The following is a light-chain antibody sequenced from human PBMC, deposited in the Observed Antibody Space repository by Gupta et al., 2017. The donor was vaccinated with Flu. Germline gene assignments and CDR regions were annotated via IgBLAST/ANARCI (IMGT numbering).Light chain of an antibody. V-gene: IGLV1-51*02. CDR3: GTWDTSLSAGV. CDR1: SSSIGDNY. J-gene: IGLJ3*02. CDR2: ENN. Sequence: QSVLTPPPSVSSAPGQKVTISCSGSSSSIGDNYVSWYQQLPGAAPKLLIYENNKRPSGIPDRFSGAKSGTSATLGITGLQTGDEADYHCGTWDTSLSAGVFGGGTKLTVL.